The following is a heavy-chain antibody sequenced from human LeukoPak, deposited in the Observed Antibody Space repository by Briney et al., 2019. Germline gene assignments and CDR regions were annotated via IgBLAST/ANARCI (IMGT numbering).Heavy chain of an antibody. CDR3: ARGGGIVATILYYYYYYMDV. CDR1: GYTFTSYD. J-gene: IGHJ6*03. CDR2: MNLNSGNT. V-gene: IGHV1-8*01. D-gene: IGHD5-12*01. Sequence: GASVKVSCKASGYTFTSYDINWVRQATGQGLEWMGWMNLNSGNTGYAQKFQGRVTMTRNTSISTAYMELSSLRSEDTAVYYCARGGGIVATILYYYYYYMDVWGKGTTVTVSS.